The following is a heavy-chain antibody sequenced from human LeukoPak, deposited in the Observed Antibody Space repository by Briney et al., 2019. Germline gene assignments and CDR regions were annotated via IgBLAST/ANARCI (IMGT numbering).Heavy chain of an antibody. CDR1: GFIVSSDY. J-gene: IGHJ6*03. Sequence: GGSLRLSCAASGFIVSSDYMSWVGQAPGKGLEWVSLIYDGGRTYYADPVKGRFTISRDNSNTLHLQMNSLRSEDTAVYYCARGAGYPFYMDVWGKGTTVTVS. CDR2: IYDGGRT. CDR3: ARGAGYPFYMDV. D-gene: IGHD5-18*01. V-gene: IGHV3-66*02.